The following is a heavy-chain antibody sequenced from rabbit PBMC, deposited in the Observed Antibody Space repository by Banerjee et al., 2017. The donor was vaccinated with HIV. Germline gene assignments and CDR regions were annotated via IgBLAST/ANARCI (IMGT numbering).Heavy chain of an antibody. D-gene: IGHD4-1*01. CDR1: GFTLSSYW. Sequence: QEQLEESGGDLVKPEGSLTLSCKASGFTLSSYWMCWVRQAPGKGLEWIACIDTGSGSTYYASWAKGRFTVSKTSSTTVTLQMTSLTAADTATYFCARDLAGVIGWNFNLWGQGTLVTVS. V-gene: IGHV1S45*01. CDR2: IDTGSGST. CDR3: ARDLAGVIGWNFNL. J-gene: IGHJ4*01.